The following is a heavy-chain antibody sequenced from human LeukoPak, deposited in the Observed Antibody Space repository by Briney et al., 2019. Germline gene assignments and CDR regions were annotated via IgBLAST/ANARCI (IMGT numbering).Heavy chain of an antibody. D-gene: IGHD6-19*01. CDR1: GGTFSSYA. Sequence: SVKVSCKASGGTFSSYAISWVRQAPGQGLEWMGTFIPIFGTANYAQKFQGRGTITTDESTRTAYIEMSGLRSEDTAVYYCARERYSSGSKTGAFDIWGQGTMVTVSS. CDR2: FIPIFGTA. CDR3: ARERYSSGSKTGAFDI. J-gene: IGHJ3*02. V-gene: IGHV1-69*05.